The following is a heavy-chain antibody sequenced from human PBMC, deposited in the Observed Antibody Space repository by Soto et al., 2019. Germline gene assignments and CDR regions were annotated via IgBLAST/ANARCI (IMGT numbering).Heavy chain of an antibody. V-gene: IGHV1-2*02. CDR2: INPNSGGT. CDR1: GYTFTGYY. Sequence: ASLKVSCKASGYTFTGYYMHWVRQAPGQGLEWMGWINPNSGGTNYAQKCQGRVTMTRDTSISTAYMELSRLRSDDTAVYYCARVHRGHYYGMDVWGQGTTVTVSS. CDR3: ARVHRGHYYGMDV. D-gene: IGHD3-10*01. J-gene: IGHJ6*02.